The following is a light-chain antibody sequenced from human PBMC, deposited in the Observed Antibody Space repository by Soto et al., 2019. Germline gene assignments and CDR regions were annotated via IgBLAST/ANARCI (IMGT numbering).Light chain of an antibody. Sequence: QSALTQPASVSGSPGQSFTIPCTGSSSDVGAHHSVSWYQQHPGKAPKLIIFDVSNRPSGVSNRFSGSKFGNTASLTISGLQPEDEADYYCSSFTDTGTVMFGGGTKLTVL. CDR1: SSDVGAHHS. CDR2: DVS. J-gene: IGLJ3*02. V-gene: IGLV2-14*03. CDR3: SSFTDTGTVM.